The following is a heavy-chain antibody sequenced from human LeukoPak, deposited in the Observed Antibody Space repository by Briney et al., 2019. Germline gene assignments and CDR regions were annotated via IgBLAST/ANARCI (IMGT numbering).Heavy chain of an antibody. CDR2: IKQDGSVK. CDR1: GFSLSSYW. V-gene: IGHV3-7*01. Sequence: GGSLRLSCAATGFSLSSYWMSWVRQSPGKGLEWVANIKQDGSVKNYVGSVKGRFTVSRDNAEKSLYLQMNSLTVEDTAVYYCAAGLGWIYNLWGRGTLVTVSS. CDR3: AAGLGWIYNL. J-gene: IGHJ2*01. D-gene: IGHD1-7*01.